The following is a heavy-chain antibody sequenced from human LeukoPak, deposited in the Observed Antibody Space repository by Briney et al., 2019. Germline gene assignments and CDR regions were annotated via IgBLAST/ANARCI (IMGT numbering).Heavy chain of an antibody. D-gene: IGHD5-18*01. J-gene: IGHJ4*02. CDR2: IKQDGSEK. CDR3: ARDLAQLRGYSYGASFFDY. CDR1: GFTFSSYW. V-gene: IGHV3-7*01. Sequence: GGSLRLSCAASGFTFSSYWMSWVRQAPGKGLEWVANIKQDGSEKYYVDSVKGRFTISRDNAKNSLYLQMNSLRAEDTAVYYCARDLAQLRGYSYGASFFDYWGQGTLVTVSS.